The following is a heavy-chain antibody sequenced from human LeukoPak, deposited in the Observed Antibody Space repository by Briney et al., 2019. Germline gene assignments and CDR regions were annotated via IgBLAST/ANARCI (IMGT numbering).Heavy chain of an antibody. Sequence: SETLSLTCTVSGGSISSSSYYWTWIRQPPGQGLEWIGYISYTGSTNYNPSLNSRVTISLDSSKNQFSLKLSSVTAADTAVYYCARGRGDAGSHIVVVTATFGALDYWGQGTLVTVSS. CDR3: ARGRGDAGSHIVVVTATFGALDY. V-gene: IGHV4-61*05. J-gene: IGHJ4*02. CDR2: ISYTGST. D-gene: IGHD2-21*02. CDR1: GGSISSSSYY.